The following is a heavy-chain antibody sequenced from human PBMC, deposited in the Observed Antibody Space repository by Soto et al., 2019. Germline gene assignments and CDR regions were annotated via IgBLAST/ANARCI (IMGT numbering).Heavy chain of an antibody. CDR2: ISYDGSNK. V-gene: IGHV3-30-3*01. CDR1: GFTFSSYA. Sequence: QVQLVESGGGVVQPGRSLRLSCAASGFTFSSYAMHWVRQAPGKGLEWVAVISYDGSNKYYADSVKGRFTISRDNSKNTLYLQMNSLRAEDTAVYYCARDGRSQYCSGGSCYLNWFDPWGQGTLVTVSS. D-gene: IGHD2-15*01. CDR3: ARDGRSQYCSGGSCYLNWFDP. J-gene: IGHJ5*02.